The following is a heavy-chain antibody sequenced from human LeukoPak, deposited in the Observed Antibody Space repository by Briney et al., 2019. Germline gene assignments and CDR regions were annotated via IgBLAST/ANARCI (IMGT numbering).Heavy chain of an antibody. V-gene: IGHV3-11*01. Sequence: PGGSLRLSCAASGFTFSDYYMSWIRQAPGKGLEWASYISSSGSTIYYADSVKGRFTISRDNAKNSLYLQMNSLRAEDTAVYYCARDMEDIVVVPAAIVEDYYYYGMDVWGQGTTVTVSS. CDR1: GFTFSDYY. D-gene: IGHD2-2*01. CDR2: ISSSGSTI. CDR3: ARDMEDIVVVPAAIVEDYYYYGMDV. J-gene: IGHJ6*02.